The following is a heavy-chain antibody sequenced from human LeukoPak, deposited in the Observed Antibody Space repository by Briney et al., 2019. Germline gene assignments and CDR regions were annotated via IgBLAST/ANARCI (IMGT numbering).Heavy chain of an antibody. Sequence: GGSLRLSCAASRFTLSNHWMTWVPPVPGRGPEGVANVKRDGRGTEYLDSVNGRFTISKDDAKNSLYLQMNSLRAEVTALYHCARNNGMDVWGQGTTVIVSS. J-gene: IGHJ6*02. V-gene: IGHV3-7*03. CDR1: RFTLSNHW. CDR3: ARNNGMDV. CDR2: VKRDGRGT.